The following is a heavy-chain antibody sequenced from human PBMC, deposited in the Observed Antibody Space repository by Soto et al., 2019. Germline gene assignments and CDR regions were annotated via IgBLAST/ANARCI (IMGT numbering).Heavy chain of an antibody. V-gene: IGHV4-34*01. J-gene: IGHJ6*02. CDR3: ARIRGWVTMVRGVIINQYYYYYGMDV. CDR1: GGSFSGYY. D-gene: IGHD3-10*01. Sequence: ETLSLTCAVYGGSFSGYYWSWIRQPPGKGLEWIGEINHSGSTNYNPSLKSRVTISVDTSKNQFSLKLSSVTAADTAVYYCARIRGWVTMVRGVIINQYYYYYGMDVWGQGTTVTVSS. CDR2: INHSGST.